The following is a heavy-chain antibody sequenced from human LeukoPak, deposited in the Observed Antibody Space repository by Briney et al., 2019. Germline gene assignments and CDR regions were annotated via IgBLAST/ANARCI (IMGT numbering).Heavy chain of an antibody. CDR2: IWYDGSSE. CDR1: GFTFSSYA. J-gene: IGHJ5*02. D-gene: IGHD2-2*01. Sequence: PGGSERLSCAASGFTFSSYAMHWVRQAPGKGLEWVAIIWYDGSSENYADSVKGRLTISRDNSKNTLYLQMNSLRPEDTAVYYCAKDNPIEKVPGLGPGSWGQGTLVTVSS. CDR3: AKDNPIEKVPGLGPGS. V-gene: IGHV3-30*02.